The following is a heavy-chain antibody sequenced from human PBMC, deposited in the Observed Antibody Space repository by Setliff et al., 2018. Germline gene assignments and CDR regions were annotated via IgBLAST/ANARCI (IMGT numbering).Heavy chain of an antibody. CDR1: GFSFSGSA. V-gene: IGHV3-73*01. CDR3: TFARDGYDVFDI. D-gene: IGHD5-18*01. J-gene: IGHJ3*02. CDR2: IRGRTDNYAT. Sequence: GESLKISCAASGFSFSGSAVYWVRQASVKGLEWIGRIRGRTDNYATAYAASVGGRFTISRDDSKNTAYLQMNSLKTEDTAVYYCTFARDGYDVFDIWGQGTMVTISS.